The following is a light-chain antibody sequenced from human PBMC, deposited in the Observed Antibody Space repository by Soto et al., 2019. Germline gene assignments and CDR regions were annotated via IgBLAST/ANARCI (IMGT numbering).Light chain of an antibody. CDR3: HQYGGSPTWT. J-gene: IGKJ1*01. V-gene: IGKV3-20*01. Sequence: EIVLTQSPGTLSLSPGERATLSCRASQSVSSSYLAWYQQKPGQAPRLLIYGTSSRATGIPDRFSGSGSGTDFSLTISRLEPDDFAVYYCHQYGGSPTWTFGQGTKAEIK. CDR1: QSVSSSY. CDR2: GTS.